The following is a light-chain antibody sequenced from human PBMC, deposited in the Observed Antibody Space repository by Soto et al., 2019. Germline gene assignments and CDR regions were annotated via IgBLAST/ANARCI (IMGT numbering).Light chain of an antibody. CDR1: QTVRNNY. V-gene: IGKV3-11*01. Sequence: EFVLTQSPGTLSLSPGERATLSCRASQTVRNNYLAWYQQKPGQAPRLLIYDASNRATGIPARFSGSGSGTDFTLTISSLEPEDFAVYSCQQRSNWRGLTFGGGTKVDIK. CDR2: DAS. J-gene: IGKJ4*01. CDR3: QQRSNWRGLT.